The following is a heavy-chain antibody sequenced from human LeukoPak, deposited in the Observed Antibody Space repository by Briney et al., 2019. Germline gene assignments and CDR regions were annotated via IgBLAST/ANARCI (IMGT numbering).Heavy chain of an antibody. D-gene: IGHD3-3*01. J-gene: IGHJ3*01. V-gene: IGHV3-30*02. CDR1: GFTFSSYG. CDR3: AKDQAYYDFWSGPAGVSEM. Sequence: PGGSLRLSCAASGFTFSSYGMHWVRQAPGKGLQWVTFITYDGSNTYYADSVKGRFTISRDNSKNTLYVQMSNLRGEDTAVYYCAKDQAYYDFWSGPAGVSEMWGQGTMVTVSS. CDR2: ITYDGSNT.